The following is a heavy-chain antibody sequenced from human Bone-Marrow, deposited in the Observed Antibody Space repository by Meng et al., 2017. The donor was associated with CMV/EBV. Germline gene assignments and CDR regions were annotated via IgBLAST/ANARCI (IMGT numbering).Heavy chain of an antibody. D-gene: IGHD6-6*01. J-gene: IGHJ3*02. CDR1: GNSISSGYY. CDR2: IYHSGST. CDR3: ARYSSSNAFDI. Sequence: SETLSLTCSVSGNSISSGYYWGWIRQPPGKGLEWIGNIYHSGSTYYNPSLKSRVTISVDTSKNQFSLKLSSVTAADTAVYYCARYSSSNAFDIWGQGTMVTVSS. V-gene: IGHV4-38-2*02.